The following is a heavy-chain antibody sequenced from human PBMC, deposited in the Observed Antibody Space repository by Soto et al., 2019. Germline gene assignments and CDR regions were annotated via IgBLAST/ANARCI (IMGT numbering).Heavy chain of an antibody. CDR2: IFDDGINK. Sequence: QVQLVESGGGVVQPGKSLRLSCVAPGFTFTEHGMHWVRQAPGKGLEWVAVIFDDGINKYYADSVKGRFTISRDTSKSTLYLQMNSLRAEDTAVYYCARDHNRVGGYNWFDAWGQGTLVTVSS. J-gene: IGHJ5*02. D-gene: IGHD3-16*01. CDR1: GFTFTEHG. V-gene: IGHV3-33*01. CDR3: ARDHNRVGGYNWFDA.